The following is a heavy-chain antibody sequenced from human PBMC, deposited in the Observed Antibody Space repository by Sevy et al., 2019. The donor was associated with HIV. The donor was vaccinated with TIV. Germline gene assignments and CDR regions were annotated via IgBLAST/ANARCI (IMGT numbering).Heavy chain of an antibody. D-gene: IGHD1-26*01. V-gene: IGHV3-30-3*01. Sequence: GESLKISCAASGFTFSNYAMHWVRQAPGKGLEWVAVISYDGSNKYYADSVRGRFTISRDSSKNTLYLQMNNLRPEDTAVYYCARDLEVYGGWEQTSQGMDVWGQGTTVTVSS. CDR3: ARDLEVYGGWEQTSQGMDV. J-gene: IGHJ6*02. CDR2: ISYDGSNK. CDR1: GFTFSNYA.